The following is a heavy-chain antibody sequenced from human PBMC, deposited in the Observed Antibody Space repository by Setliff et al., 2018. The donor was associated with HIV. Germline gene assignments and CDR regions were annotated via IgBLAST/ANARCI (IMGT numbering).Heavy chain of an antibody. V-gene: IGHV4-61*02. J-gene: IGHJ6*03. Sequence: KPSETLSLTCNVSGGSVSSGDYYWNWIRQPAGKNLEWIGRIYSGGSTDYNPSLESRVSISSETSKSQFSLRLTSVTAADTAVYYCARQVDPTFGRDYMDVWGTGTTVTVSS. CDR1: GGSVSSGDYY. CDR2: IYSGGST. D-gene: IGHD2-15*01. CDR3: ARQVDPTFGRDYMDV.